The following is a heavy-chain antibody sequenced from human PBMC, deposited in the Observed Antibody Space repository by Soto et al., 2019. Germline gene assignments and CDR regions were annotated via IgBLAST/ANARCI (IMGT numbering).Heavy chain of an antibody. CDR1: GYTFTSYD. CDR3: ARDEGYYDGSGRMDV. Sequence: QVQLVQSGAEVKKPGASVKVSCKASGYTFTSYDINWVRQATGQGLEWMGWMNPNSGNAGYPQKFQGRGSMARNTSVSADYMGLRSLRSEDTDLYYCARDEGYYDGSGRMDVWGPGTTVTVSS. V-gene: IGHV1-8*01. J-gene: IGHJ6*02. CDR2: MNPNSGNA. D-gene: IGHD3-22*01.